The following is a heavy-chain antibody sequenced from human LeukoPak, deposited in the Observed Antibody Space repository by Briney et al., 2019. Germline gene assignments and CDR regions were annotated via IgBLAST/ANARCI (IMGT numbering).Heavy chain of an antibody. J-gene: IGHJ3*02. CDR3: ARVTRTGSDAFDI. CDR2: ILTSSIYI. Sequence: GGFLRLSCAASGFTFSSYSMNWVRQAPGKGLEWVSSILTSSIYIYYADSVKGRFTISRDNAKNSLYLQMDSLRAEDTAVYYCARVTRTGSDAFDIWGQGTMVTVSS. CDR1: GFTFSSYS. V-gene: IGHV3-21*01. D-gene: IGHD3/OR15-3a*01.